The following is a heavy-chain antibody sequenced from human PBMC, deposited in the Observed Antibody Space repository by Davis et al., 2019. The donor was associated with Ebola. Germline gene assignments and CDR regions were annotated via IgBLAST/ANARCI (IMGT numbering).Heavy chain of an antibody. CDR1: GFTFSSYW. J-gene: IGHJ3*02. CDR2: IKQDGSEK. D-gene: IGHD3-22*01. V-gene: IGHV3-7*03. Sequence: GESLKISCAASGFTFSSYWMSWVRQAPGKGLEWVANIKQDGSEKYYVDSVKGRFTISRDNAKNSMYLQMNSLTTEDTAVYYCARVGHYDRSGDALDDFDIWGQGTMVTVSS. CDR3: ARVGHYDRSGDALDDFDI.